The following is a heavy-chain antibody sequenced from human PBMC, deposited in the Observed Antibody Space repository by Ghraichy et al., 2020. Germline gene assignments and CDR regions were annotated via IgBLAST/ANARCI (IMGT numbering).Heavy chain of an antibody. Sequence: SQTLSLTCAVYGGSFSGNYWTWIRQPPGKGLEWIGEINHSGSTNYNPSLTSRVTISVDTSKNQFSLRLTSVTAADTAVYYCATNPTVTTSAFDIWGQGTMVTVS. V-gene: IGHV4-34*01. CDR3: ATNPTVTTSAFDI. J-gene: IGHJ3*02. CDR1: GGSFSGNY. CDR2: INHSGST. D-gene: IGHD4-17*01.